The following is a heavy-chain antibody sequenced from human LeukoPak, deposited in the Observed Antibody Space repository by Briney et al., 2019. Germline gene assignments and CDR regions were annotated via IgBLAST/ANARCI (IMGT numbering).Heavy chain of an antibody. D-gene: IGHD2-2*01. J-gene: IGHJ4*02. Sequence: GGSLRLSCAASGFTFSNFWMSWVRQAPGKGLEWVANIKQDGSEKYYVDSVKGRFTISRDNAKNSLYLQMNSLRAEDTAVYYCARLKLLWSNYFDYWGQGTLVTVSS. CDR1: GFTFSNFW. CDR2: IKQDGSEK. CDR3: ARLKLLWSNYFDY. V-gene: IGHV3-7*01.